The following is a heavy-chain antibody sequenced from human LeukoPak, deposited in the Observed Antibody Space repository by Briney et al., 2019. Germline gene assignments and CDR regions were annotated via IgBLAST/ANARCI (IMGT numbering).Heavy chain of an antibody. CDR3: AGERGEEYSSGWYKTNYFDN. Sequence: SETLSLTCTVSGDSFSSVTDYWACIRQPPGKGLECIASVDYSGGTYYNPSLESRVAISADMSKHQFSLKLTSVTGADTAVYYCAGERGEEYSSGWYKTNYFDNWGQGIRVTVSS. V-gene: IGHV4-39*07. CDR2: VDYSGGT. CDR1: GDSFSSVTDY. D-gene: IGHD6-19*01. J-gene: IGHJ4*02.